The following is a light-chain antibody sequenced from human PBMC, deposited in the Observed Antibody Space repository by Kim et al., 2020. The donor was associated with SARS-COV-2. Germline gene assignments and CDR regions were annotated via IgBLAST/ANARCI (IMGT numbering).Light chain of an antibody. Sequence: LSPGERATLSCRASQTVTSNNLAWFQQKPGQAPRLLIYGASSRAAGIPDRFSGSGSGTDFTLTIRRLEPEDFAVYYCQQYGTSLYTFGQGTKLEI. J-gene: IGKJ2*01. CDR1: QTVTSNN. V-gene: IGKV3-20*01. CDR2: GAS. CDR3: QQYGTSLYT.